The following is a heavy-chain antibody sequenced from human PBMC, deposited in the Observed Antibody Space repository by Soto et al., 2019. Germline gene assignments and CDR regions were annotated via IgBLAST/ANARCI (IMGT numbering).Heavy chain of an antibody. V-gene: IGHV3-23*01. CDR1: GFTFSNYA. Sequence: GGSLRLSCAASGFTFSNYAMSWVRQAPGKGLEWVSAISNGVGSTNYADSVKGRFTISRDNSKNTLYLQMNSLRAEDTAVYYCAKDRGDCSGGSCHNDYYFDYWGQGTLVTVSS. CDR2: ISNGVGST. J-gene: IGHJ4*02. CDR3: AKDRGDCSGGSCHNDYYFDY. D-gene: IGHD2-15*01.